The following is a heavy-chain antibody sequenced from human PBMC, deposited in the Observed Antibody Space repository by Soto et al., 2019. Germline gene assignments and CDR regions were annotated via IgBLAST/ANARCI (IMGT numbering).Heavy chain of an antibody. V-gene: IGHV1-18*01. D-gene: IGHD3-9*01. CDR1: GYTFTSYG. CDR2: ISAYNGNT. CDR3: AREDYDILTGYSYDAFDI. Sequence: QVQLVQSGAEVKKPGASVKVSCKASGYTFTSYGISWVRQAPGQGLEWMGWISAYNGNTNYAQKLQGRVTMTTDTSTTTAYMELRSLRSDDTAVYYCAREDYDILTGYSYDAFDIWGQGTMVTVSS. J-gene: IGHJ3*02.